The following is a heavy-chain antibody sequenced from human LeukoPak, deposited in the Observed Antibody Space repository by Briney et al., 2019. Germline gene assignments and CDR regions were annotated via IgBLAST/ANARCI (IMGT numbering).Heavy chain of an antibody. D-gene: IGHD1-26*01. CDR2: ISSDGSST. J-gene: IGHJ4*02. Sequence: GVSLRLSCAASGFTFSSYWMHWVRQAPGKGLVWVSRISSDGSSTSYAASVKGRFTISRDNAKNTLYLQMNSLRAEDTAIYYCAGTLSGSYYVGDYWGQGTLVTVSS. V-gene: IGHV3-74*01. CDR3: AGTLSGSYYVGDY. CDR1: GFTFSSYW.